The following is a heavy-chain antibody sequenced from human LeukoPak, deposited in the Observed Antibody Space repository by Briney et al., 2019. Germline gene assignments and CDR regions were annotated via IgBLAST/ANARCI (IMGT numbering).Heavy chain of an antibody. Sequence: GGSLRLPCAASGFTLSSYSMNWVRQTPGKGLEWVSAISGSGGSTYYADSVKGRFTISRDNSKNTLYLQMNSLRAEDTAVYYCAKDLEQWLVDDYWGQGTLVTVSS. V-gene: IGHV3-23*01. CDR3: AKDLEQWLVDDY. CDR1: GFTLSSYS. J-gene: IGHJ4*02. CDR2: ISGSGGST. D-gene: IGHD6-19*01.